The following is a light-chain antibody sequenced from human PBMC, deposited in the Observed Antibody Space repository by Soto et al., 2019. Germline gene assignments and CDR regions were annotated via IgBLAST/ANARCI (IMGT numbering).Light chain of an antibody. J-gene: IGKJ1*01. CDR1: QSVSSY. V-gene: IGKV3-15*01. Sequence: EVVVTQTPATMSVSSGERATLSCRASQSVSSYLAWYQQKPGQSPRLLIYGASTRATGIPLRFSGSGSGTEFSLTISNLQPDDCATYYCQQYENYWTFGQGTNVDIK. CDR3: QQYENYWT. CDR2: GAS.